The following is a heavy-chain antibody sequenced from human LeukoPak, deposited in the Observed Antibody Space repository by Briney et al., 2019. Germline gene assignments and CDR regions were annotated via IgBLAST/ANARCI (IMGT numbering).Heavy chain of an antibody. Sequence: PGGALRLSCVASGFTFSNYGMNWVRQAPGKGLEWVSGIVGSGVTTYYADSVEGRFTISRDNSKNTLYLHMNGLRVEDTAIYYCARDERWIQFNYWGQGTLVTVSS. J-gene: IGHJ4*02. CDR1: GFTFSNYG. D-gene: IGHD5-18*01. V-gene: IGHV3-23*01. CDR3: ARDERWIQFNY. CDR2: IVGSGVTT.